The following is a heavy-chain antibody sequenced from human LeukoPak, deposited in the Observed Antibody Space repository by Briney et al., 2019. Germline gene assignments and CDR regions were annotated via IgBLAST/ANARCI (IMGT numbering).Heavy chain of an antibody. CDR3: ARRSYDFWSGYYFDY. Sequence: SETLSLTCTVSGDSISYYYWSWIRQPPGKGLEWIGYIYYSGSTNYNPSLKSRVTISVDTSKNQFSLKLSSVTAADTAVYYCARRSYDFWSGYYFDYWGQGTLVTVSS. D-gene: IGHD3-3*01. CDR2: IYYSGST. CDR1: GDSISYYY. J-gene: IGHJ4*02. V-gene: IGHV4-59*01.